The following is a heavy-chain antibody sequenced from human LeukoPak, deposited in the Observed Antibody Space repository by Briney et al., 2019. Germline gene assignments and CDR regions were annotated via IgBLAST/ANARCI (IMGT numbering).Heavy chain of an antibody. D-gene: IGHD1-26*01. V-gene: IGHV3-7*01. CDR1: GFTFSSYG. J-gene: IGHJ4*02. CDR3: ARDPEEWELPIDY. CDR2: IKQDGSGK. Sequence: GGSLRLSCAASGFTFSSYGMHWVRQAPGKGLEWVANIKQDGSGKNYVDSVKGRFTISRDNAKNSLYLQMNSLRVEDTAVYYCARDPEEWELPIDYWGQGTVVTVSS.